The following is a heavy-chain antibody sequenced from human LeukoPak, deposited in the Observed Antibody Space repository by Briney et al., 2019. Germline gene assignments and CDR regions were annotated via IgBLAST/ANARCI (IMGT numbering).Heavy chain of an antibody. Sequence: GGSLRLSCAASGFTFGSYAMSWVRQAPGKGLEWVSGISGSGGNTYYAGSVKGRFTISRDNSKNTLYLQMNSLRAEDTAVYYCAKNSGGSCYSNSDYWGQGTLVTVSS. CDR2: ISGSGGNT. V-gene: IGHV3-23*01. D-gene: IGHD2-15*01. CDR1: GFTFGSYA. J-gene: IGHJ4*02. CDR3: AKNSGGSCYSNSDY.